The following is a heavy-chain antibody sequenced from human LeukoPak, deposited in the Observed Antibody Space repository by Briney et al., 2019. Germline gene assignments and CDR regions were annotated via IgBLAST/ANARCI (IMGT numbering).Heavy chain of an antibody. V-gene: IGHV3-21*06. CDR2: ISSTSTYI. Sequence: GGSLRLSCAASGFTFRTYSMNWVRQAPGKGLEWVSSISSTSTYIYYADSMKGRFIISRDNARNSLYLEMNSLRAEDTAVYYCASPYSSSWSPLDYWGQGTLVTVSS. CDR3: ASPYSSSWSPLDY. D-gene: IGHD6-13*01. J-gene: IGHJ4*02. CDR1: GFTFRTYS.